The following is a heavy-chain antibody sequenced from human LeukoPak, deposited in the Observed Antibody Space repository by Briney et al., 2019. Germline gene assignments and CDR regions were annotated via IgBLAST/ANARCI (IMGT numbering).Heavy chain of an antibody. V-gene: IGHV1-46*01. CDR2: INPSGGST. Sequence: ASVKVSCKASGYTFTSYYMHWVRQAPGQGLEWMGIINPSGGSTSYAQKFQGRVTMTRDMSTSTVCMELSSLRSEDTAVYYCARANSPYDFWSGYYDPNDAFDIWGQGTMVTVSS. D-gene: IGHD3-3*01. CDR3: ARANSPYDFWSGYYDPNDAFDI. CDR1: GYTFTSYY. J-gene: IGHJ3*02.